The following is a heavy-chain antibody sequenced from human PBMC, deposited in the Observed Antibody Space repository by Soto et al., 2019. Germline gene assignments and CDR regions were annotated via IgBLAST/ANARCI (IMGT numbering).Heavy chain of an antibody. D-gene: IGHD6-6*01. CDR2: VIPNLGTA. Sequence: QVQLVQSGAEVKKPGSSVKVSCKASGGTFSSYSISWVRQAPGQGLEWMGGVIPNLGTANYAQKVQGRVTSTADESTSTAYMELSSLRSEDTSVYYCAIEYSSSPPYYPIGYWGQGTLVTVSS. J-gene: IGHJ4*02. V-gene: IGHV1-69*01. CDR3: AIEYSSSPPYYPIGY. CDR1: GGTFSSYS.